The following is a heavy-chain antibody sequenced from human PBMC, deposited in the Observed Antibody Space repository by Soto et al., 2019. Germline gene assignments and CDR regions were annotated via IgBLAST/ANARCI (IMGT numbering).Heavy chain of an antibody. CDR1: GGTFSNYP. V-gene: IGHV1-69*01. J-gene: IGHJ4*02. CDR2: IIPLYDTS. D-gene: IGHD3-10*01. Sequence: QVQLVQSGAEVKRPGSSVKVSCNASGGTFSNYPISWVRQAPGQGLEWMGGIIPLYDTSNYAQKFQGRLTITADESTTTTYMELSSLGSEDTAVYYCARLRGDSWGQGTLVTVSS. CDR3: ARLRGDS.